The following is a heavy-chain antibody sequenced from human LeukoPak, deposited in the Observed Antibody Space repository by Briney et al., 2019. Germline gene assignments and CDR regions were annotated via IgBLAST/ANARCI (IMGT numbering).Heavy chain of an antibody. J-gene: IGHJ5*02. D-gene: IGHD3-22*01. Sequence: SETLSLTCAVYGGSFRGYYWSWIRQPPGKGLEWIGEINHSGSTNYNPSLKSRVTISVDTSKNQFSLKLSSATAADTAVYYCARGLDLYDSSSNDPWGQGTLVTVSS. CDR3: ARGLDLYDSSSNDP. V-gene: IGHV4-34*01. CDR2: INHSGST. CDR1: GGSFRGYY.